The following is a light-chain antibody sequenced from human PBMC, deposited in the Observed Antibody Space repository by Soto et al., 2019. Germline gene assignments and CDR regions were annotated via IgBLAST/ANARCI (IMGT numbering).Light chain of an antibody. CDR3: SSYTSSSRIV. Sequence: QSVLTQPASVSGSPGQSITLSCTGTTTDVGGYIYVSRYQQHPGKAPKLLIYEVTNRPSGVSDRFSGSRSGNTASLTISGLQTEDEADYYCSSYTSSSRIVFGGGTK. CDR2: EVT. CDR1: TTDVGGYIY. V-gene: IGLV2-14*01. J-gene: IGLJ2*01.